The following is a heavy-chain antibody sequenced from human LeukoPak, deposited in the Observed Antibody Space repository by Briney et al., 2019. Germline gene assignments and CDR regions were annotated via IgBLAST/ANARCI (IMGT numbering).Heavy chain of an antibody. Sequence: ASVKVSCKASGYTFIGYGISWVRQAPGQGLEWMGWISAYNGDTHYAQKVKGRVTMTTDTSTRTAYMELRSLTSDDTAVYYCARGRGFGESRPWVFDSWGQGTLVTVSS. J-gene: IGHJ4*02. CDR2: ISAYNGDT. CDR3: ARGRGFGESRPWVFDS. V-gene: IGHV1-18*01. D-gene: IGHD3-10*01. CDR1: GYTFIGYG.